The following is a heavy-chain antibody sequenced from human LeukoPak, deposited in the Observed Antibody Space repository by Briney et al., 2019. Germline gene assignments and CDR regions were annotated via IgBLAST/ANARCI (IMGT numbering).Heavy chain of an antibody. V-gene: IGHV3-9*03. CDR2: ISWNSGSI. J-gene: IGHJ4*02. CDR1: GFTFDDYA. Sequence: GGSLRLSCAASGFTFDDYAMHWVRHAPGEGLERVSGISWNSGSIGYAVSVKGRFTISRDNAKNSLYLQMNSLTVDDMALYYCAKDRDAYNYVGLDYWSQGTLVTVSS. D-gene: IGHD5-24*01. CDR3: AKDRDAYNYVGLDY.